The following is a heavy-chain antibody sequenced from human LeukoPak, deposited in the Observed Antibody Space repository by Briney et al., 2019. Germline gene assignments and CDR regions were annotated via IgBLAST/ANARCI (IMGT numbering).Heavy chain of an antibody. CDR1: GYTFTDYY. Sequence: ASVKVSCKVSGYTFTDYYMHWVQQAPGKGLEWMGLVDPADGETIYAEKFQGRVTITADTSTDTAYMELSSLRSEDTAVYYCATVGATTAYAFDISGQGTMVTVSS. J-gene: IGHJ3*02. CDR2: VDPADGET. CDR3: ATVGATTAYAFDI. V-gene: IGHV1-69-2*01. D-gene: IGHD1-26*01.